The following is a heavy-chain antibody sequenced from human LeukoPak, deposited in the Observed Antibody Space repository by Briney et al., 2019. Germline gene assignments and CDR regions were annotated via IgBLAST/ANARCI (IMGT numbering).Heavy chain of an antibody. V-gene: IGHV4-4*07. Sequence: SETLSLTCTVSGGSISSYYWSWIRQPAGKGLEWIGRIYTSGSTNYNPSLKSRVTMSVDTSKNQFSLKLSSVTAADTAVYYCARVRGGSGRSYAADAFDIWGQGTMVTVSS. J-gene: IGHJ3*02. CDR3: ARVRGGSGRSYAADAFDI. D-gene: IGHD1-26*01. CDR1: GGSISSYY. CDR2: IYTSGST.